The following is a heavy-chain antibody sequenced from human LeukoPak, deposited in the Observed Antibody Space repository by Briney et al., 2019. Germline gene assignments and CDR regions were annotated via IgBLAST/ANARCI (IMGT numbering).Heavy chain of an antibody. CDR3: ARDYTSTGWLDY. V-gene: IGHV1-2*02. CDR2: INPNSGGT. D-gene: IGHD6-19*01. J-gene: IGHJ4*02. CDR1: GYTFTGYY. Sequence: GASVKVSCKASGYTFTGYYMHWVRQAPGQGLEWMGWINPNSGGTNYAQNFQGRVTMTRDTSISTASLDLISLRSDDTAVYYCARDYTSTGWLDYWGQGTLVTVSS.